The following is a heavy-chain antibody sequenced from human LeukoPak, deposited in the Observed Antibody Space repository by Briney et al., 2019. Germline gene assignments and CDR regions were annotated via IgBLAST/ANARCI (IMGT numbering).Heavy chain of an antibody. J-gene: IGHJ6*02. CDR3: AKETHCSSTSCYALDGDYGMDV. V-gene: IGHV3-23*01. CDR1: GFTFSSYA. D-gene: IGHD2-2*01. CDR2: ISGSGGST. Sequence: PGGSLRLSCAASGFTFSSYAMSCVRQAPGKGLEWVSAISGSGGSTYYADSVKGRFTISRDNSKNTLYLQMNSLRAEDTAVYYCAKETHCSSTSCYALDGDYGMDVWGQGTTVTVSS.